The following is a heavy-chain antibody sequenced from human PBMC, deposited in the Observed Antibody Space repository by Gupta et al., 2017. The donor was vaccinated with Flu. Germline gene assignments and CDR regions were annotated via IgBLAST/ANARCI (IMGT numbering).Heavy chain of an antibody. Sequence: LVQSGGGLVEPGGSLRLSCSGSGFLLSFWTINWVRRLTGKGLQGVASFGGTAPSISYGDSMKSRVSISRDNAKGLGYLYMTSLTVDDTALYFCARKTKLTGDAAALDLWGPGTLVTVSS. J-gene: IGHJ3*01. CDR3: ARKTKLTGDAAALDL. CDR1: GFLLSFWT. V-gene: IGHV3-21*04. CDR2: FGGTAPSI. D-gene: IGHD7-27*01.